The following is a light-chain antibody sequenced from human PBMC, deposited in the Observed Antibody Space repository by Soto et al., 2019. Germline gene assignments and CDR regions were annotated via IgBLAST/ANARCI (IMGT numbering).Light chain of an antibody. J-gene: IGKJ4*01. Sequence: EIVLTQSPGTLSLSPGERATLSCRASLSVSSSYLAWYQQNPGQAPRLLMYGASNRATGIPDRFSGSGSGTDFTLTISRLEPEDCAIYYCQQYHTWPITFGGGTKVEIK. CDR1: LSVSSSY. CDR3: QQYHTWPIT. V-gene: IGKV3-20*01. CDR2: GAS.